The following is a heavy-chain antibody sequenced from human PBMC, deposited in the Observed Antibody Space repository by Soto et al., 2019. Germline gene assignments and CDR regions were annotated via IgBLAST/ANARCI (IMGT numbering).Heavy chain of an antibody. J-gene: IGHJ3*02. CDR2: ISSSSSYI. D-gene: IGHD1-1*01. CDR1: GFTFSSYS. Sequence: GGSLRLSCAASGFTFSSYSMNWVRQAPGKGLEWVSSISSSSSYIYYADSVKGRLTISRDNAKNSLYLQMNSLRAEDTAVYYCARRDGTTGTPAAFDIWGQGTMVTVSS. V-gene: IGHV3-21*01. CDR3: ARRDGTTGTPAAFDI.